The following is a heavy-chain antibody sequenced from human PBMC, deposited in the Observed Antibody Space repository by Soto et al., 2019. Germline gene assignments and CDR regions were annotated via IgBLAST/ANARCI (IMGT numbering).Heavy chain of an antibody. J-gene: IGHJ6*02. CDR3: ARDLGDYGDYEYYYYYGMDV. D-gene: IGHD4-17*01. V-gene: IGHV4-38-2*02. CDR2: IYHSGST. Sequence: SETLSLTCAVSGYSISSGYYLGWIRQPPGKGLEWIGSIYHSGSTYYNPSLKSRVTISVDTSKNQFSLKLSSVTAADTAVYYCARDLGDYGDYEYYYYYGMDVWGQGTTVTVSS. CDR1: GYSISSGYY.